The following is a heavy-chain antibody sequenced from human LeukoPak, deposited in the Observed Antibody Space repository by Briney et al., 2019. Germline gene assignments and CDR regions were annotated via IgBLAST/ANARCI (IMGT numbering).Heavy chain of an antibody. CDR3: ARGGDYLFDY. CDR1: GGSISSYY. D-gene: IGHD4-17*01. V-gene: IGHV4-59*01. J-gene: IGHJ4*02. Sequence: PSETLSLTCTVSGGSISSYYWSWIRQPPGKGLECIGYIYYSRNTNYNPSLKSRVTISVDTSKNQFSLKLSSVTAADTAVYYCARGGDYLFDYWGQGTLVTVSS. CDR2: IYYSRNT.